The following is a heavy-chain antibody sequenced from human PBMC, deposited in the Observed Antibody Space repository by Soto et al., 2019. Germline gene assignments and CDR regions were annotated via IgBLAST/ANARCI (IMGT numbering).Heavy chain of an antibody. V-gene: IGHV3-21*01. J-gene: IGHJ6*02. CDR3: ARDYRPHYYIWTGDYTARNYYYCRDG. Sequence: GGSLRLSCAASGFTFSSYSMNWVRQAPGKGLEWVSSISSSSSYIYYADSVKGRFTISRDNAKNSLYLQMNSLRAEDTAVSYCARDYRPHYYIWTGDYTARNYYYCRDGCDQGTTGTVAS. CDR2: ISSSSSYI. D-gene: IGHD3-9*01. CDR1: GFTFSSYS.